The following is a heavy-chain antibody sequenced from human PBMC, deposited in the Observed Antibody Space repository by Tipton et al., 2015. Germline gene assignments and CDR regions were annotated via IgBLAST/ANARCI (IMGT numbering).Heavy chain of an antibody. CDR1: GDSITSGGYY. J-gene: IGHJ5*02. CDR3: ARQLQINWFDP. V-gene: IGHV4-31*03. CDR2: IYYSGST. D-gene: IGHD5-24*01. Sequence: TLSLTCTVSGDSITSGGYYWTWIRQHPGKGLEWIGYIYYSGSTDYNPSLKSRVTISVDTSKNQFSLKLRSVTAADTAVYYCARQLQINWFDPWGQGTLVTVSS.